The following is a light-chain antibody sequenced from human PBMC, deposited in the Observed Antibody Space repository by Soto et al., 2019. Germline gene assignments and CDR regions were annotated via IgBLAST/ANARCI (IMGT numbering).Light chain of an antibody. CDR3: QQRSNWPPIT. Sequence: EIVLTQSPATLFLSPGERATLSCRASQSISSYLAWYQQKPGQAPRLLIYDASNRATGIPARFSGSGSGTDFTLTISSLEPEDCAVYYCQQRSNWPPITFGQGTRLEIK. V-gene: IGKV3-11*01. CDR1: QSISSY. CDR2: DAS. J-gene: IGKJ5*01.